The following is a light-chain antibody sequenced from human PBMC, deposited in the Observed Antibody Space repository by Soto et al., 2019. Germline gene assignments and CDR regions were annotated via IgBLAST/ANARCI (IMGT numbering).Light chain of an antibody. Sequence: EIVMTQSPATLSVSPGERATLSCRASQSVSSNLAWYQQKPGQAPRLLIYDASTRATGIPDRFSGSGSETEFTLTISSLQPEDFATYYCQQLNSYPLTFGGGTKVDIK. CDR1: QSVSSN. CDR2: DAS. V-gene: IGKV3-15*01. CDR3: QQLNSYPLT. J-gene: IGKJ4*01.